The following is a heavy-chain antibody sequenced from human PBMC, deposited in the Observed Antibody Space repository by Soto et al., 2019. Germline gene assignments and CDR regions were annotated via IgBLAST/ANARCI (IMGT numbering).Heavy chain of an antibody. CDR1: GGSISSSSYY. CDR3: ARPRPAPHDSSGYRDAFDI. V-gene: IGHV4-39*01. J-gene: IGHJ3*02. D-gene: IGHD3-22*01. Sequence: SETLSLTCTVSGGSISSSSYYWGWIRQPPGKGLEWIGSIYYSGSTYYNPSLKSRVTISVDTSKNQFSLKLSSVTAADTAVYYCARPRPAPHDSSGYRDAFDIWGQGTMVTVSS. CDR2: IYYSGST.